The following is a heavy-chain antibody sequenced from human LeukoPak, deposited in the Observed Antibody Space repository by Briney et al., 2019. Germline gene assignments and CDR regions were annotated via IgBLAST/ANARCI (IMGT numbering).Heavy chain of an antibody. CDR2: IHYTGST. V-gene: IGHV4-59*08. J-gene: IGHJ5*02. CDR1: GGSISSYY. CDR3: ARLRRGSYPWFDP. Sequence: SETLSLTCTVSGGSISSYYWSWIRQPPGKGLECIGYIHYTGSTNYNPSLKSRVTISVDTSKNQFSLKLSSVTAADTAVYYCARLRRGSYPWFDPWGQGTLVTVSS. D-gene: IGHD3-16*02.